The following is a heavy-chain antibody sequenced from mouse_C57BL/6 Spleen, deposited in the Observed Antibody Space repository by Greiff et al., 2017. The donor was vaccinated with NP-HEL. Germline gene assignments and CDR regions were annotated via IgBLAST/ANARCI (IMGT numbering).Heavy chain of an antibody. J-gene: IGHJ4*01. Sequence: VQLQQPGAELVKPGASVKLSCKASGYTFTSYWMHWVKQRPGQGLEWIGMIHPNSGSTNYNEKFKSKATLTVDKSPSTAYMQLSSLTSEDSAVYYAASPSNYPYAMDYWGQGTSVTVSS. D-gene: IGHD2-5*01. V-gene: IGHV1-64*01. CDR2: IHPNSGST. CDR1: GYTFTSYW. CDR3: ASPSNYPYAMDY.